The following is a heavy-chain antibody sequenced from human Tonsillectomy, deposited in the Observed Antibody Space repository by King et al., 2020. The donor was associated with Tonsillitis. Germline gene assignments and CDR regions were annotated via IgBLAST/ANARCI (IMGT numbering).Heavy chain of an antibody. V-gene: IGHV3-30*04. J-gene: IGHJ6*02. CDR2: ISYDGRSI. CDR3: ARDHYYGSGSCMDV. D-gene: IGHD3-10*01. CDR1: GFTFSNYA. Sequence: QLVQSGGGVVQPGRSLRLSCAASGFTFSNYAIHWVRQAPGKGLEWVAAISYDGRSIYYAESVKGRFTIARDNSKNTLYLQMNSLRAEDTAVYYCARDHYYGSGSCMDVWGQGTTVTVSS.